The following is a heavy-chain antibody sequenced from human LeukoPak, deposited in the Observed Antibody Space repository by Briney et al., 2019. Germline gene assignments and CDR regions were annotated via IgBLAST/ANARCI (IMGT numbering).Heavy chain of an antibody. J-gene: IGHJ4*02. D-gene: IGHD6-19*01. CDR3: ARYPSSYSSAFDY. V-gene: IGHV1-2*02. Sequence: ASVKVSCKASGYTFTGYYTHWVRQAPGQGLEWMRWINPNSGGTNYAQKFQGRVTMTRDTSISTAYMELSRLRSDDTAVYYCARYPSSYSSAFDYWGQGTLVTVSS. CDR1: GYTFTGYY. CDR2: INPNSGGT.